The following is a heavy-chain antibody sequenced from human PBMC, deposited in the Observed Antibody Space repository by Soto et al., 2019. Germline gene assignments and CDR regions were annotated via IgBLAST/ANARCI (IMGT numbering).Heavy chain of an antibody. V-gene: IGHV4-30-4*01. Sequence: QVQLQESGPGLVKPSQTLSLPCTVSGGSISSGDYYWSWIRQPPGKGLEWNGYIYYSGSTYYNPSHKSRVTISVDTSKNQFSLKLSSVTAADTAVYYCAREGDDYGESAWGQGTLVTVSS. CDR3: AREGDDYGESA. J-gene: IGHJ4*02. CDR2: IYYSGST. D-gene: IGHD4-17*01. CDR1: GGSISSGDYY.